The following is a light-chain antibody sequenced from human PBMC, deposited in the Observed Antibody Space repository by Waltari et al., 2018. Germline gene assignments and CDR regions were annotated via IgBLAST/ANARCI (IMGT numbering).Light chain of an antibody. Sequence: QSVLTQPPSVSGAPGQRVTISCTGSGSNIGAGFDVHWYQQLPGTAPKLLVCGKHRRPSGVRDRFSASKSGTSASLAITGLQAEDEAYYYCQSYDSSLTGSWGFGGGTKLTVL. V-gene: IGLV1-40*01. J-gene: IGLJ3*02. CDR2: GKH. CDR3: QSYDSSLTGSWG. CDR1: GSNIGAGFD.